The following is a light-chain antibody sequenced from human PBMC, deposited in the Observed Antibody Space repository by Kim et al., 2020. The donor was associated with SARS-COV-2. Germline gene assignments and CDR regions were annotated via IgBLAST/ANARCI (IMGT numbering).Light chain of an antibody. CDR2: DVF. Sequence: GQSITISCTGTSNDVGGYNYVSWYQQHPGKAPKFIIYDVFRRPSGVSNRFSGSKSGNRASLTISGLQPEDEADYYCSSYTTTSTVVFGGGTKLTVL. CDR1: SNDVGGYNY. CDR3: SSYTTTSTVV. J-gene: IGLJ2*01. V-gene: IGLV2-14*04.